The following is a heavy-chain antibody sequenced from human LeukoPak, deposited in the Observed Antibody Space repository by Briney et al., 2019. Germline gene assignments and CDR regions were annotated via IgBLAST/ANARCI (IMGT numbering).Heavy chain of an antibody. J-gene: IGHJ4*02. V-gene: IGHV1-46*01. CDR2: INPSGGST. CDR3: ARETFNPVYNWNRGHPSPDYN. Sequence: ASVKVSCKASGNTFTSYYMHWVRQAPGQGLEWMGIINPSGGSTSYAQKFQGRVTMTRDTSTSTVYMELSSLRSEDTAVYYCARETFNPVYNWNRGHPSPDYNWGQGTLVTVSS. CDR1: GNTFTSYY. D-gene: IGHD1-1*01.